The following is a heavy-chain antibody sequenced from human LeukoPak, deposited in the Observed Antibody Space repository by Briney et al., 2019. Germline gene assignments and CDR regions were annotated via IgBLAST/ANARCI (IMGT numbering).Heavy chain of an antibody. J-gene: IGHJ6*03. V-gene: IGHV4-4*07. CDR3: ARGQQQLVRNYYYYMDV. CDR1: GGSISSYY. D-gene: IGHD6-13*01. Sequence: SETLSLTCTVSGGSISSYYWSWIRQPAGKGLEWIGRIYTSGSTNYNPSFKSRVTMSVGTSKNQFSLKLSSVTAADTAVYYCARGQQQLVRNYYYYMDVWGKGTTVTVSS. CDR2: IYTSGST.